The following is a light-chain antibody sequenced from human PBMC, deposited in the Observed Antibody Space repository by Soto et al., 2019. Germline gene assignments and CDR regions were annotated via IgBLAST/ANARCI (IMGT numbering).Light chain of an antibody. CDR3: QQFDSSRIYS. J-gene: IGKJ2*03. CDR2: GGS. CDR1: PSVTSTY. V-gene: IGKV3-20*01. Sequence: EILLTQSPGTLSLSPGETATLSCRASPSVTSTYLAWYQQKPGQSPRLIIYGGSTRATGFPDRFSGGGSGTDFTLTISRLEPEDSAVYYCHCQQFDSSRIYSFGQGTKLEI.